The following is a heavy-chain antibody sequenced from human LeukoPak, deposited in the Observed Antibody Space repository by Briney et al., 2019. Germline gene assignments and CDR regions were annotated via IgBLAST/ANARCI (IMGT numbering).Heavy chain of an antibody. CDR1: GGSISSGSYY. V-gene: IGHV4-61*02. Sequence: PSQTLSLTCTVSGGSISSGSYYWNWIRQPAGKGLEWIGRIYTSGSTNYNPSLKSRVTVSVDTSKNQFSLKLSSVTAADTAVYYCARDVGPGRLLWFGEFLDWFDPWGQGTLVTVSS. CDR3: ARDVGPGRLLWFGEFLDWFDP. J-gene: IGHJ5*02. CDR2: IYTSGST. D-gene: IGHD3-10*01.